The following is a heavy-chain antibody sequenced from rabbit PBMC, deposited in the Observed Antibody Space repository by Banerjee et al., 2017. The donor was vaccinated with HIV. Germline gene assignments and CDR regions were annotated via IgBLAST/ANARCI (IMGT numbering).Heavy chain of an antibody. Sequence: QQQLEESGGGLVKPGGTLTLACKASGIDFSGYYYMCWVRQAPGKGLELIACIDTDSGSTWYASWVNGRFTISRSTSLNTVDLKMTSLTAADTATYFCARDVGAYTGLDLWGPGTLVTVS. V-gene: IGHV1S43*01. J-gene: IGHJ4*01. CDR1: GIDFSGYYY. CDR3: ARDVGAYTGLDL. D-gene: IGHD7-1*01. CDR2: IDTDSGST.